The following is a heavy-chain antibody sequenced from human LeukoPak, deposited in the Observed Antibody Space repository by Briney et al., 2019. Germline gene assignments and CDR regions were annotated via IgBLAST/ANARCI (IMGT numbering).Heavy chain of an antibody. V-gene: IGHV1-3*01. D-gene: IGHD7-27*01. CDR3: ARDLTGRLDY. J-gene: IGHJ4*02. Sequence: ASVTVSCKASGYTFTSYGISWVRQAPGQRLEWMGWINAGNGDTKYSLKFQGRVTITRDTSASTAYMEVSSLRSEDTAVYYCARDLTGRLDYWGQGALVTVSS. CDR2: INAGNGDT. CDR1: GYTFTSYG.